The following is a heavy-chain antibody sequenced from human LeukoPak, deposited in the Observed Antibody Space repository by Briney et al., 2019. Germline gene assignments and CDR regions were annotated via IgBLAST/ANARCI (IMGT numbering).Heavy chain of an antibody. J-gene: IGHJ4*02. CDR1: GFTVSSNY. V-gene: IGHV3-53*01. CDR3: ARDLGGASFDY. CDR2: IYSGGST. Sequence: GGSLRLSCAASGFTVSSNYMSWVRQAPGKGLEWVSVIYSGGSTYYADSVKGRFTISRDNSKNTLYLQMNSLRAEDTAVYYCARDLGGASFDYWDQGTLVTVSS. D-gene: IGHD3-16*01.